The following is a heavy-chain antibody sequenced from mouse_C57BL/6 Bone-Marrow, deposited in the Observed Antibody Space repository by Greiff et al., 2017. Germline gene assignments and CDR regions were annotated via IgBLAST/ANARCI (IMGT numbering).Heavy chain of an antibody. Sequence: EVQLQQSGPELVKPGASVKISCKASGYTFTDYYMNWVKQSHGKSLEWIGDINPNNGGTSYNQKFKGKATLTVDKSSRTAYMELRSLTSEDSAVYYCAKRAQAAYWGQGTLVTVSA. CDR2: INPNNGGT. CDR1: GYTFTDYY. CDR3: AKRAQAAY. V-gene: IGHV1-26*01. D-gene: IGHD3-2*02. J-gene: IGHJ3*01.